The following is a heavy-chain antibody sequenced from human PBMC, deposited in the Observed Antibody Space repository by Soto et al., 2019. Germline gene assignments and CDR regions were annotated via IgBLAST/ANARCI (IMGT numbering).Heavy chain of an antibody. CDR1: GVTLSYYG. Sequence: GGSLRLSCVASGVTLSYYGVHWVRQSPGKGLEWVALIWNHGNTAYHADSVKGRFTVSRDNSRNTVYLQMNSLRAEDKAVYFWARLHESHLLGGLDPWGRGTLVTVSS. J-gene: IGHJ5*02. CDR3: ARLHESHLLGGLDP. D-gene: IGHD1-26*01. V-gene: IGHV3-33*01. CDR2: IWNHGNTA.